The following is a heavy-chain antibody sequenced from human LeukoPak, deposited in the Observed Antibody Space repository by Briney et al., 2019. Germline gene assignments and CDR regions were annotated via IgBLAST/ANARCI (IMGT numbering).Heavy chain of an antibody. CDR1: GFTFSNYG. CDR2: LSSDGSNK. D-gene: IGHD1-26*01. J-gene: IGHJ3*02. CDR3: ARDTSPSGGSYLADI. V-gene: IGHV3-30*03. Sequence: GGSLRLSCAASGFTFSNYGMHWVRQAPGKGLEWVAVLSSDGSNKYCADSVKGRFTISRDNSKNTLYLQMNSLRIEDTAVYYCARDTSPSGGSYLADIWGQGTMVTVSS.